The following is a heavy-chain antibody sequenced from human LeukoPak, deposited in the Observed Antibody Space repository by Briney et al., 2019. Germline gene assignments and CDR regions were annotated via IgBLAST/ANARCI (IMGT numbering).Heavy chain of an antibody. V-gene: IGHV3-15*01. CDR2: IISKVDGGTA. J-gene: IGHJ4*02. CDR1: GFTFSNAW. D-gene: IGHD3-16*01. CDR3: ARDGDGGALFDY. Sequence: GGSLRLSCAASGFTFSNAWMSWVRQAPGKGLEWVGRIISKVDGGTADYAAPVEGRFTISRDDSKTTVYLQMNSLRAEDTAVYYCARDGDGGALFDYWGQGTLVTVSS.